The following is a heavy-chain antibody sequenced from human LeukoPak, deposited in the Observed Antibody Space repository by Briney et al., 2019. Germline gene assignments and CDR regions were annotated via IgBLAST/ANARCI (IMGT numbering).Heavy chain of an antibody. CDR2: IKEEGSAK. CDR1: GFTPSSFC. CDR3: VRDSSGYGAYDVD. V-gene: IGHV3-7*01. Sequence: GRTLRLSRAASGFTPSSFCTSGVRQAPEKWLECVVDIKEEGSAKYYVASVKGRFNISRDNAKNSLYRQMNNLSAEDTAVYYCVRDSSGYGAYDVDWGQGTLVTVSS. D-gene: IGHD5-12*01. J-gene: IGHJ4*02.